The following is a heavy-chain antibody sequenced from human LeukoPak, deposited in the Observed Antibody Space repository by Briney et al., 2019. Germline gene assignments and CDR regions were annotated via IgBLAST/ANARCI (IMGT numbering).Heavy chain of an antibody. J-gene: IGHJ2*01. Sequence: GSLRLSCAASRFTFSDFYMSWIRQPPGKGLEWIGEINHSGSTNYNPSLKSRATISVDTSKNQFSLKLSSVTAADTAVYYCARWAYGDYWYFDLWGRGTLVTVSS. CDR3: ARWAYGDYWYFDL. V-gene: IGHV4-34*01. CDR2: INHSGST. CDR1: RFTFSDFY. D-gene: IGHD4-17*01.